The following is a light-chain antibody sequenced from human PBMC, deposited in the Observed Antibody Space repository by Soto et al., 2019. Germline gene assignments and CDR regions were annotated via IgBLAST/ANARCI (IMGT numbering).Light chain of an antibody. CDR1: QSISRG. CDR2: DAC. V-gene: IGKV1-5*01. CDR3: QQYNSYSPLT. Sequence: DIQMTQSPSTLSASVGDRVTITCRASQSISRGLALYPQKPGKAPKLLIYDACSLESGAPSRFSGSGSVTEFYLPISSLQPDDFATDCCQQYNSYSPLTFGGGTKVEIK. J-gene: IGKJ4*01.